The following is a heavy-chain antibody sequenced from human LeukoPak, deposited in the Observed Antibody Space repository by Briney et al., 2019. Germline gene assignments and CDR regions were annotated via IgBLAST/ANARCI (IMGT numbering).Heavy chain of an antibody. CDR1: GFTFSTYW. J-gene: IGHJ3*02. V-gene: IGHV3-7*03. Sequence: GGSLRLSCAASGFTFSTYWMSWVRQAPGKGLEWVANIKEAGSEKYYVDSVKGRFTISRDNAKNSLYLQMNSLRAEDTAVYYCARDDDIVVVPAAMGVAFDIWGQGTMVTVSS. CDR3: ARDDDIVVVPAAMGVAFDI. CDR2: IKEAGSEK. D-gene: IGHD2-2*01.